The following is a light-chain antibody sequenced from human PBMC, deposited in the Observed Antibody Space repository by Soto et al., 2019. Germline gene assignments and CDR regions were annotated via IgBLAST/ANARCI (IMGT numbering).Light chain of an antibody. CDR2: EAS. V-gene: IGKV3-11*01. J-gene: IGKJ4*01. Sequence: EIVLTQSPATLYLSPGERCPVHCRASQSVSSYLAWYQQTPGQAPRLLIYEASNRATGIPARFSGSGAGTDFTLTISSLQPEDFATYFCQQSNSSPPTFGGGTKVDIK. CDR3: QQSNSSPPT. CDR1: QSVSSY.